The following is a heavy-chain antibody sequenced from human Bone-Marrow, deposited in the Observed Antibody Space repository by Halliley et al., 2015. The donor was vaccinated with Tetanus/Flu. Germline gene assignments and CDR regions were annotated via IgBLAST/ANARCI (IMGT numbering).Heavy chain of an antibody. V-gene: IGHV3-49*04. Sequence: SLRLSCTASGFTFGDYVMTWVRQAPGKGLEWVGFIRSKAYGGTTEYAASVKGRFTISRDDSKSIAYLQMNSLKTEDTAVYYCTRAIAGAGYYYYGMDVWGQGTTVTVSS. CDR2: IRSKAYGGTT. CDR1: GFTFGDYV. D-gene: IGHD6-19*01. CDR3: TRAIAGAGYYYYGMDV. J-gene: IGHJ6*02.